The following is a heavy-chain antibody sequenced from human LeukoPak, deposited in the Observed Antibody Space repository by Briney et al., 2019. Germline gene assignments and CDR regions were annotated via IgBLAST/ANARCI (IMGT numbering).Heavy chain of an antibody. J-gene: IGHJ6*02. Sequence: ASVKVSCKASGYTFTSYDINWVRQATGQGLEWMGWMNPNSGNTGYAQKFQGRVTMTRNTSISTAYMELSSLGSEDTAVYYCARGLTYNHYKYYYYGMDVWGQGTTVTVSS. V-gene: IGHV1-8*01. CDR3: ARGLTYNHYKYYYYGMDV. CDR1: GYTFTSYD. D-gene: IGHD1-1*01. CDR2: MNPNSGNT.